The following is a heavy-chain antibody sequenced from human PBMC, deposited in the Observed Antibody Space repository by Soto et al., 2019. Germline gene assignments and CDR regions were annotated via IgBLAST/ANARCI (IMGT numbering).Heavy chain of an antibody. Sequence: GGSLRLSCSASGFTFSSYAMRWVRQAPGKGLEYVSAISGNVGSTYYADSVKGSFTISRDNSKNTLYLQMSSLRAEDTAVDSCVKGEYCTNVVGYKGGYFQHWGQGTLVTVSS. CDR2: ISGNVGST. CDR3: VKGEYCTNVVGYKGGYFQH. V-gene: IGHV3-64*03. D-gene: IGHD2-8*01. CDR1: GFTFSSYA. J-gene: IGHJ1*01.